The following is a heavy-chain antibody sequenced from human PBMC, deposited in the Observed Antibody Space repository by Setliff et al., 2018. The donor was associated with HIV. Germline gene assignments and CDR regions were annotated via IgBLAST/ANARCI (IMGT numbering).Heavy chain of an antibody. CDR1: GYSFPTYW. V-gene: IGHV5-51*01. J-gene: IGHJ4*02. CDR3: ARVDMGYYYDSRGYSHFDH. CDR2: IYPDESDS. Sequence: PGESLKISCKGSGYSFPTYWIAWVRQMPGKGLEWMGVIYPDESDSRYSPSFRGQVTISADKSINTAYLQWSSLKASDTAMYYCARVDMGYYYDSRGYSHFDHWGQGTLVTVSS. D-gene: IGHD3-22*01.